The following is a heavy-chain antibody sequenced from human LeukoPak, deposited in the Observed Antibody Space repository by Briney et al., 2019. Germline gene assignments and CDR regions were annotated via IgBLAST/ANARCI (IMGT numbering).Heavy chain of an antibody. CDR2: ISGGGGST. J-gene: IGHJ4*02. D-gene: IGHD3-22*01. V-gene: IGHV3-11*04. CDR3: ASPNYYDSSGYYF. Sequence: GGSLRLSCAASGFTFSDYYMSWIRQAPGKGLEWVSTISGGGGSTYYADSVKGRFTISRDNAKNSLYLQMNSLRAEDTAVYYCASPNYYDSSGYYFWGQGTLVTVSS. CDR1: GFTFSDYY.